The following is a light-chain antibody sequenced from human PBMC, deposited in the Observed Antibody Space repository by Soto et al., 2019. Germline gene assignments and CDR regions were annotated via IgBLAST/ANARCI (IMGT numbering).Light chain of an antibody. CDR2: SVC. J-gene: IGLJ1*01. CDR1: SSDIGAYNH. V-gene: IGLV2-14*01. CDR3: ISYTVSRSYV. Sequence: QSALTQPASVSGSPGQSITISCSGSSSDIGAYNHVAWFQQFPGKTPKLVIYSVCDRPSGVSYRFSGSKSGNTASLTISGLQADDEADYYCISYTVSRSYVFGTGTKVTV.